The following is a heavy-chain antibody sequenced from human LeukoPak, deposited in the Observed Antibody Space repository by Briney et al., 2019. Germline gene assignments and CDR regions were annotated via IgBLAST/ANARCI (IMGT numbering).Heavy chain of an antibody. V-gene: IGHV3-23*01. Sequence: GGSLRLSCAASGFTFSTYAMSWVRQAPGKGLEWVSGISGSGGSTYYADSVKGRFTISRDNSKNTLYLQMNSLRAEDTAVYYCAKVRTRWTMVRGVPYMDVWGKGTTVTVSS. CDR2: ISGSGGST. CDR3: AKVRTRWTMVRGVPYMDV. J-gene: IGHJ6*03. CDR1: GFTFSTYA. D-gene: IGHD3-10*01.